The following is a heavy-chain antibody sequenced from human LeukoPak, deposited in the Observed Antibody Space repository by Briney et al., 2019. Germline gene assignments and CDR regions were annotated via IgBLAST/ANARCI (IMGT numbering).Heavy chain of an antibody. Sequence: SETLSLTCAVYGGSFTTYYWSWIRQPPGKGLEWIGEINHSGSTNYNPSLKSRVTISVDTSKSQFSLKLNSVTAADTAVYYCARHVRASGSGSYAFDIWGQGTMVTVSS. CDR2: INHSGST. D-gene: IGHD3-10*01. V-gene: IGHV4-34*01. CDR1: GGSFTTYY. CDR3: ARHVRASGSGSYAFDI. J-gene: IGHJ3*02.